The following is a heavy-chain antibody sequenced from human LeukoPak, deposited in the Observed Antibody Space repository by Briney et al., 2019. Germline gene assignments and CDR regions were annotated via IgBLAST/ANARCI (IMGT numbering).Heavy chain of an antibody. J-gene: IGHJ4*02. V-gene: IGHV1-18*01. CDR1: GYTFTSYG. Sequence: ASVKVSCKTSGYTFTSYGITWVRQAPGQGLEWMGWISGYNGNTNYAQKLQGRVTMTTDTSTSTAYMELRSLRSEDTAVYYCATLYDILTGYPPPFDYWGQGTLVTVSS. D-gene: IGHD3-9*01. CDR3: ATLYDILTGYPPPFDY. CDR2: ISGYNGNT.